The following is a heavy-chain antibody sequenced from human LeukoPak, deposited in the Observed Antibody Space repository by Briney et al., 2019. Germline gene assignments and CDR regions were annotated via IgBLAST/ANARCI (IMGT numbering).Heavy chain of an antibody. Sequence: PSETLSLTCTVSGGSISSSSYYWGWIRQPPGKGLEWIGSIYYSGSTYYNPSLKSRVTISVDTSKNQFSLKLSSVTAADTAVYYCARQRDGYDDYWGQGTLVTDSS. V-gene: IGHV4-39*01. D-gene: IGHD5-24*01. CDR3: ARQRDGYDDY. CDR1: GGSISSSSYY. CDR2: IYYSGST. J-gene: IGHJ4*02.